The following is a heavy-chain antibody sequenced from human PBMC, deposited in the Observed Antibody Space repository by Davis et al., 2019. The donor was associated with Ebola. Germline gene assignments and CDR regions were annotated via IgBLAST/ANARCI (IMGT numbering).Heavy chain of an antibody. V-gene: IGHV1-46*01. Sequence: AASVKVSCKASGYTFTSYGISWVRQAPGQGLEWMGIINPSGGSTSYAQKFQGRVTMTRDTSTSTVYMELRSLRSDDTAVYYCARDRDVLLRQTDYWGQGTLVTVSS. CDR3: ARDRDVLLRQTDY. J-gene: IGHJ4*02. D-gene: IGHD2-15*01. CDR1: GYTFTSYG. CDR2: INPSGGST.